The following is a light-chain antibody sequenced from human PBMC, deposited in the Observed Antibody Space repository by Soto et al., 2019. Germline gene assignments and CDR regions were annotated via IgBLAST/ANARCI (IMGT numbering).Light chain of an antibody. Sequence: DIQMTQSPSSLSASVGDRVTITCRASQSISSYLNWYQQKPGKAPKLLIYAASSLQSGVPSRFSGSGSGTDFTLTISSLQPEDFVTYYCQQSYSTPWTVGQGTKVEIK. V-gene: IGKV1-39*01. CDR2: AAS. J-gene: IGKJ1*01. CDR3: QQSYSTPWT. CDR1: QSISSY.